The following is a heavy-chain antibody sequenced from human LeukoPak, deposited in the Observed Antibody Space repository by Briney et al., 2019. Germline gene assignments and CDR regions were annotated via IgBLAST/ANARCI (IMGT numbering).Heavy chain of an antibody. CDR3: ARDGVDYYDSSGIPFDY. J-gene: IGHJ4*02. Sequence: PGGSLRLSCAASGFTFSIYAMHWVRQAPGKGLEWVAVISYDGSNKYYADSVKGRFTISRDNSKNTLYLQMNSLRAEDTAVYYCARDGVDYYDSSGIPFDYWGQGTLVTVSS. V-gene: IGHV3-30-3*01. CDR2: ISYDGSNK. CDR1: GFTFSIYA. D-gene: IGHD3-22*01.